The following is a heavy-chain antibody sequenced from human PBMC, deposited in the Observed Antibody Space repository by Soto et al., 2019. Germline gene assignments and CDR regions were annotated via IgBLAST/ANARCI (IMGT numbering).Heavy chain of an antibody. Sequence: GGSLRLSCAASGFTFSNAWMSWVRQAPGKGLEWVGRIKSKTDGGTTDYAAPVKGRFTISRDDSKNTLYLQMNSLKTEDTALYYCTTPYYDFWSGYYSFDYWGQGTLVTVSS. D-gene: IGHD3-3*01. CDR1: GFTFSNAW. CDR2: IKSKTDGGTT. V-gene: IGHV3-15*01. CDR3: TTPYYDFWSGYYSFDY. J-gene: IGHJ4*02.